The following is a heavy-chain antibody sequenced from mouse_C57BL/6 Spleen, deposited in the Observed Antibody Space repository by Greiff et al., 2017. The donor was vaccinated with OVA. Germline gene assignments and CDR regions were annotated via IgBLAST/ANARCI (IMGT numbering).Heavy chain of an antibody. CDR2: ISGGGGNT. Sequence: EVQVVESGGGLVKPGGSLKLSCAASGFTFSSYTMSWVRQTPEKRLEWVATISGGGGNTYYPDSVKGRFTISRDNAKNTLYLQMRSLRSEDTALYYCARHGHYYGSSPYYFDYWGQGTTLTVSS. V-gene: IGHV5-9*01. CDR3: ARHGHYYGSSPYYFDY. CDR1: GFTFSSYT. J-gene: IGHJ2*01. D-gene: IGHD1-1*01.